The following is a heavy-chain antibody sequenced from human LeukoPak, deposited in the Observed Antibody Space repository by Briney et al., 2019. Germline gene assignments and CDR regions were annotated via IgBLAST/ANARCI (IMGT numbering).Heavy chain of an antibody. CDR3: ARDLTGYLYYGMDV. J-gene: IGHJ6*02. Sequence: PGRSLRLSCAASGFTFRSYAMFWVRQAPGKGLEWVAVISYDGSNKYYADAVKGRFTISRDNSKNTMYLRMNSLRAEDTAVYYCARDLTGYLYYGMDVWGQGTTVTVPS. CDR1: GFTFRSYA. V-gene: IGHV3-30-3*01. D-gene: IGHD3-9*01. CDR2: ISYDGSNK.